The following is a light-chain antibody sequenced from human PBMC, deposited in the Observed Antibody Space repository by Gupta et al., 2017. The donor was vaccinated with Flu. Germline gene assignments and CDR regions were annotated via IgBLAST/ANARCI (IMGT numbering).Light chain of an antibody. CDR2: GAF. CDR1: RDIKNY. V-gene: IGKV1-9*01. Sequence: DLQLPQSTSFLSASVGDRVTITCRASRDIKNYLAWFQQKPGQAPKLLIYGAFTLQSGVPSRFSGSGAGPEFTLTISSLQPEDFATYYCQQLNSYPPFAFGPGTKVDVK. CDR3: QQLNSYPPFA. J-gene: IGKJ3*01.